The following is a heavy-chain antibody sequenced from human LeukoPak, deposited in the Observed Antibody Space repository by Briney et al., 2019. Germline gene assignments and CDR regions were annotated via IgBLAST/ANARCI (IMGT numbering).Heavy chain of an antibody. V-gene: IGHV4-61*01. D-gene: IGHD3-22*01. CDR3: ARDPSGYFNY. CDR1: GGSISSSSYY. CDR2: IYDSGST. Sequence: TSETLSLTCTVSGGSISSSSYYWGWIRQPPGKGLEWIGYIYDSGSTNYNPSLKSRVTISVDTSKNQFSLKLSSVTAADTAVYYCARDPSGYFNYWGQGTLVTVSS. J-gene: IGHJ4*02.